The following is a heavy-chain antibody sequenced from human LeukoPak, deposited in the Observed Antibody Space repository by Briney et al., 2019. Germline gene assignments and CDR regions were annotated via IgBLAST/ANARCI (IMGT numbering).Heavy chain of an antibody. J-gene: IGHJ4*02. Sequence: GRSLRLSCAASGFTFSSYSMNWVRQAPGKGLEWVSSISSSSSYIYYADSVKGRFTISRDNSKNTLYLQMNSLRAEDTAVYYCARDLERYYDLEGRSGYWGQGTLVTVSS. CDR2: ISSSSSYI. CDR1: GFTFSSYS. D-gene: IGHD3-3*01. V-gene: IGHV3-21*04. CDR3: ARDLERYYDLEGRSGY.